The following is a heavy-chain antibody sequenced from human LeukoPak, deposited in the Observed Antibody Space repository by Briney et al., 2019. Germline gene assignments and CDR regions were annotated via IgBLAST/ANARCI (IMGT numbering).Heavy chain of an antibody. V-gene: IGHV3-48*03. J-gene: IGHJ4*02. D-gene: IGHD3-9*01. CDR1: GFTFSSYE. Sequence: GGSLRLSCAASGFTFSSYEMNWVRQAPGKGLEWVSYISSSGSTIYYADSVKGRFTISRDNAKNSLYLQMNSLRAEDTAVYYCAKVAGYDILTGYYSDYFDYWGQGTLVTVSS. CDR3: AKVAGYDILTGYYSDYFDY. CDR2: ISSSGSTI.